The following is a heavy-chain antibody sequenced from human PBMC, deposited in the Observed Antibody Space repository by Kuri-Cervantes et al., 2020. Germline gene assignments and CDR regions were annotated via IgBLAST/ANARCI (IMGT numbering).Heavy chain of an antibody. J-gene: IGHJ3*02. CDR3: ARGPEGALIAAAEAPSVAFDI. CDR1: GFTFSDYA. CDR2: VTGRGDRT. V-gene: IGHV3-23*01. Sequence: GESLKISCAASGFTFSDYAMSWVRQAPGKGLEWVSSVTGRGDRTYYADSVRGRFTISRDNSKNTLYLQMGSLRAEDMAVYYCARGPEGALIAAAEAPSVAFDIWGQGTMVTVSS. D-gene: IGHD6-13*01.